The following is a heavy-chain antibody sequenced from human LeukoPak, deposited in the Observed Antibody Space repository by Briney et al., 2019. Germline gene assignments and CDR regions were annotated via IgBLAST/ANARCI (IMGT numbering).Heavy chain of an antibody. CDR1: GFTFSNYY. J-gene: IGHJ4*02. D-gene: IGHD1-26*01. V-gene: IGHV3-11*01. Sequence: GGSLRLSCAASGFTFSNYYMSWIRQNPGKGLEWLSYISGSGGDIHYADSVKGRFTISRDNAKNSLYLQMNSLRAEDTAMYYCARDIRAVGVTLYFDYWGQGILVTVTS. CDR3: ARDIRAVGVTLYFDY. CDR2: ISGSGGDI.